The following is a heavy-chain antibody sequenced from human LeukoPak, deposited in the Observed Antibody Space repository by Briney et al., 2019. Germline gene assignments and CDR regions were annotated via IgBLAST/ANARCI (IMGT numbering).Heavy chain of an antibody. CDR3: ATLGVVVVPAAIPNWFDP. CDR2: ISSSGSTI. CDR1: GFTFSSYE. Sequence: AGGSLRLSWAASGFTFSSYEMNWVRQAPGKGLEWVSYISSSGSTIYYADSVKGRFTISRDNAKNSLYLQMNSLRAEDTAVYYCATLGVVVVPAAIPNWFDPWGQGTLVTVSS. D-gene: IGHD2-2*01. J-gene: IGHJ5*02. V-gene: IGHV3-48*03.